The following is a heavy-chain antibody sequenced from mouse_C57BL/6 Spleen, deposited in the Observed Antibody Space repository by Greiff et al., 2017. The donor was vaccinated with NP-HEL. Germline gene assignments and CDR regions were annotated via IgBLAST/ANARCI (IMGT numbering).Heavy chain of an antibody. V-gene: IGHV1-50*01. J-gene: IGHJ1*03. Sequence: VQLQQPGAELVKPGASVKLSCKASGYTFTSYWMQWVKQRPGQGLEWIGEIDPSDSYTNYNQKFKGKATLTVDTSSSTAYMQLSSLTSEDSAVYYWARSSYGYWYFDVWGTGTTVTVSS. CDR3: ARSSYGYWYFDV. CDR1: GYTFTSYW. CDR2: IDPSDSYT. D-gene: IGHD2-10*01.